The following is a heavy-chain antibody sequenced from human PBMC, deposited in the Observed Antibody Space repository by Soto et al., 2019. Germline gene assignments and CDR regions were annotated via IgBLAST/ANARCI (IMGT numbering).Heavy chain of an antibody. CDR2: IYYSGST. Sequence: PSETLSLTCTVSGGSISSGGYYWSWIRQHPGKGLEWIGYIYYSGSTYYNPSLKSRVTISVDTSKNQFSLKLSSVTAADTAVYYCATAMVRGVIDWFDPWGQGTLLTVSS. J-gene: IGHJ5*02. D-gene: IGHD3-10*01. CDR1: GGSISSGGYY. V-gene: IGHV4-31*03. CDR3: ATAMVRGVIDWFDP.